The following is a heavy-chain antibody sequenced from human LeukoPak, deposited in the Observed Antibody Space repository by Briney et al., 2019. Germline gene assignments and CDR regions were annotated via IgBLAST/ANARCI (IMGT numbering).Heavy chain of an antibody. D-gene: IGHD5-24*01. V-gene: IGHV4-61*10. J-gene: IGHJ3*02. CDR2: IFFSGST. CDR3: ARGEMATIEDAFDI. Sequence: KSSETLSLTCTVSGYSISSGYYWSWIRQPDGKGLEWIGYIFFSGSTDYNPSLKSRVTMSLDTSKNQFSLRLSSVTAADTAVYYCARGEMATIEDAFDIWGQGTMVTVSS. CDR1: GYSISSGYY.